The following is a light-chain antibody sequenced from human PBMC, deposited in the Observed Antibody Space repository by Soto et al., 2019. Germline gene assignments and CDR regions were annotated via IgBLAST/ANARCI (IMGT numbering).Light chain of an antibody. CDR3: QKYTNVPA. J-gene: IGKJ4*01. V-gene: IGKV1-27*01. CDR1: QGISNY. Sequence: DIQMTQSPSSLSTSVGDRVTITCRASQGISNYLAWYQQIPGKVPKLLISAASTLQSGVPYRFSGSGSGTALTLTISSLQPEDVATYYCQKYTNVPAFGGGTKVEIK. CDR2: AAS.